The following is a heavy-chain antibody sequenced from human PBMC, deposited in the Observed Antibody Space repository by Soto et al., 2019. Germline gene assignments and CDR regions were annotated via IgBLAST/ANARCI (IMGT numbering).Heavy chain of an antibody. Sequence: LRLSCAASGFTFDDYAMHWVRQAPGNVLEWVSGISWNSGSIGYADSVKGRFTISRDNAKNSLYLQMNSLRAEDTALYYCAKASDSGSWGWRTGWFEPWGQGTRVTV. CDR3: AKASDSGSWGWRTGWFEP. CDR2: ISWNSGSI. CDR1: GFTFDDYA. V-gene: IGHV3-9*01. D-gene: IGHD1-26*01. J-gene: IGHJ5*02.